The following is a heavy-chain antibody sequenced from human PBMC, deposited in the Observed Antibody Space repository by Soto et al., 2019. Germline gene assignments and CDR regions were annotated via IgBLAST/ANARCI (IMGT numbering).Heavy chain of an antibody. D-gene: IGHD2-15*01. CDR3: AHTTLAFSVVVAATRYNWFDP. V-gene: IGHV2-5*02. Sequence: SGPTLVKPTQTLTLTCTFSGFSLSTSGVGVGWIRQPPGKALEWLALIYWDHDKRYSPSLKSRLTITKDTAKNQVVLTMTNMDPVDTATYYCAHTTLAFSVVVAATRYNWFDPWGQGTLVTVSS. CDR1: GFSLSTSGVG. CDR2: IYWDHDK. J-gene: IGHJ5*02.